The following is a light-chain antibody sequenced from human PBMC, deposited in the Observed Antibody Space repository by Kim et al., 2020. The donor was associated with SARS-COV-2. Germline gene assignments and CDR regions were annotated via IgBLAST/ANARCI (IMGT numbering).Light chain of an antibody. CDR3: SSYTHSDNFKI. CDR1: NSDVGAFNR. J-gene: IGLJ2*01. Sequence: QSALTQPASVSGSPGQSITISCTGTNSDVGAFNRVSWYQQHPGKAPKLIIYDVTQRPSVVSNHFSGSKSGNTASLTITGLQAEDEADYYCSSYTHSDNFKIFGGGTKVTVL. V-gene: IGLV2-14*03. CDR2: DVT.